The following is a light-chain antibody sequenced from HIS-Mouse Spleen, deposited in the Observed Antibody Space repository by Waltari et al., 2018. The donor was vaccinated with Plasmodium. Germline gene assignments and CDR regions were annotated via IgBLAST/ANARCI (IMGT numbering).Light chain of an antibody. CDR1: QSISSW. V-gene: IGKV1-5*03. CDR3: QQYNSYSWT. CDR2: KAS. Sequence: DIQLTQSPSTLAASVGASITITCRASQSISSWLAWYQQKPGKAPKLLIYKASSLERGVPSRFSGSGSGTEFTLTISSLQPDDFATYYCQQYNSYSWTFGQGTKVEIK. J-gene: IGKJ1*01.